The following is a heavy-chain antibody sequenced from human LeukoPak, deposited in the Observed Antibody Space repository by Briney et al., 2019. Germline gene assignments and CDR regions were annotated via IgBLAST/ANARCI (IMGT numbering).Heavy chain of an antibody. Sequence: SETLSLTCAVYGGSFSGYYWSWIRQPPGKGLEWIGSIYYSGSTYYNPSLKSRVTISVDTSKNQFSLKLSSVTAADTAVYYCAITGASGSSFLDYWGQGTLVTVSS. CDR3: AITGASGSSFLDY. CDR1: GGSFSGYY. CDR2: IYYSGST. J-gene: IGHJ4*02. D-gene: IGHD1-26*01. V-gene: IGHV4-34*01.